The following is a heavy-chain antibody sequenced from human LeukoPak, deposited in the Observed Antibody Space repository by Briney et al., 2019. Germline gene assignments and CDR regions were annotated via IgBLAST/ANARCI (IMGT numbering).Heavy chain of an antibody. CDR3: ARDQTIYYDY. J-gene: IGHJ4*02. CDR1: GFTFSSYT. V-gene: IGHV3-48*01. D-gene: IGHD1-14*01. CDR2: IGTSSTTI. Sequence: GGSLRLSCAASGFTFSSYTMNWVRQPPGKGLEWVSNIGTSSTTIYYADSVKGRFTISRDNAKNSLYLQMNSLRADDTAVYYCARDQTIYYDYWGQGTLVTVSS.